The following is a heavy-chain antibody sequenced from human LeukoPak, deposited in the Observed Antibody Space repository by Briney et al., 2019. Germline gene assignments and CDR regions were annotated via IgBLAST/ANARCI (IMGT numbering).Heavy chain of an antibody. Sequence: ASVKVSCKASGYTFTEYYMHWVRQAPGQGLEWMEWINPNSGGANYAENFQGRVTMTRDTSISTAYMELSSLRYDDTALCYCARGQSLNDYWGQGTLVTVSS. V-gene: IGHV1-2*02. CDR2: INPNSGGA. CDR1: GYTFTEYY. CDR3: ARGQSLNDY. J-gene: IGHJ4*02.